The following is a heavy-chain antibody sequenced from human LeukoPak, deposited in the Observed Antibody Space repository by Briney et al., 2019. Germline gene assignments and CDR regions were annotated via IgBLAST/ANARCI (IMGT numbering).Heavy chain of an antibody. D-gene: IGHD6-19*01. J-gene: IGHJ4*02. Sequence: GGSLRLSCAASGFTFSSYWMHWVRQAPGKGLVWVSRISTDGSTTTYADSVKGRFTISRDNAKNSLYLQMNSLRVEDTAFYYCAKDNRRHYTSGPNPDSLHWGQGALVTVSS. CDR3: AKDNRRHYTSGPNPDSLH. CDR1: GFTFSSYW. V-gene: IGHV3-74*01. CDR2: ISTDGSTT.